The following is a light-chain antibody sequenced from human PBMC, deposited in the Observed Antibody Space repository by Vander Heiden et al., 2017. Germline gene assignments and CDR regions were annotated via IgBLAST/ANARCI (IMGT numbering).Light chain of an antibody. J-gene: IGKJ1*01. CDR3: QQYNSYSVT. CDR1: QSISSW. CDR2: KAS. V-gene: IGKV1-5*03. Sequence: DIQMTQPPSTLSASVGDRVTITCRASQSISSWLAWYQQKPGKAPKLLIYKASSLESGVPSRFSGSGSGTEFTLTISSLQPDDFATYYCQQYNSYSVTFGQGTKVEIK.